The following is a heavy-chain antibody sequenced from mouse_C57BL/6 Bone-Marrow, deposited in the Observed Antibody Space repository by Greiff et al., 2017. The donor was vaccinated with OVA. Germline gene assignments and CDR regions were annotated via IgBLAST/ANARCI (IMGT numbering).Heavy chain of an antibody. CDR3: ARSRGDITTVVAPLDY. CDR2: IHPNSGST. CDR1: GYTFTSYW. Sequence: VQLQQPGAELVKPGASVKLSCKASGYTFTSYWMHWVKQRPGQGLEWIGMIHPNSGSTNYNEKFKSKATLTVAKSSSTAYMQLSSLTSEDSAVYYCARSRGDITTVVAPLDYWGQGTTLTVSS. V-gene: IGHV1-64*01. D-gene: IGHD1-1*01. J-gene: IGHJ2*01.